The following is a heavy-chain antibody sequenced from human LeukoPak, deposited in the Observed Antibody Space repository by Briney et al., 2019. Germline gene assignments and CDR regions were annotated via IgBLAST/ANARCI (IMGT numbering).Heavy chain of an antibody. J-gene: IGHJ5*01. Sequence: GRSLRLSCAASGFTFSDYGIHWVRQAPGKGQEWVAVIWYDGTNKYYGDSVKGRFTISRDNSKNTLYLQMNSLRAEDTAVYYCAKDRGSYSTTADSWGQGTLVTVSS. V-gene: IGHV3-33*06. D-gene: IGHD1-26*01. CDR3: AKDRGSYSTTADS. CDR2: IWYDGTNK. CDR1: GFTFSDYG.